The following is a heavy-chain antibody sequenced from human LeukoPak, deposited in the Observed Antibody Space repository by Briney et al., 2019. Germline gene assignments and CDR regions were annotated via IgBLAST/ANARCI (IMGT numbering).Heavy chain of an antibody. V-gene: IGHV4-34*01. Sequence: PSETLSLTCAVSGGSLKGYHWSWIRQAPGMGLEWIGEIKYRGGIHYKPSLMGRVAISGDTSKNEMSLKLTSVTVADTAVYYCARMNVVRADDSRYKDYFYGLDVWGEGTTASVSS. J-gene: IGHJ6*04. CDR1: GGSLKGYH. D-gene: IGHD3-10*01. CDR3: ARMNVVRADDSRYKDYFYGLDV. CDR2: IKYRGGI.